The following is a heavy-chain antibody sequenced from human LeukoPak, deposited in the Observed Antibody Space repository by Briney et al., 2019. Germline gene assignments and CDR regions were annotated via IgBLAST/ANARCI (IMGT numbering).Heavy chain of an antibody. CDR2: IKSKPDGGTT. D-gene: IGHD1-14*01. Sequence: GGSLRLSCAASGFTFSNAWMSWVRQGPGKGLEWVGRIKSKPDGGTTDYAAPVKGRFSISRDDSYNTLYLQMNSLKTEDTAMYYCTTSAEGTNRGYWGQGTLVTVSS. V-gene: IGHV3-15*01. CDR1: GFTFSNAW. CDR3: TTSAEGTNRGY. J-gene: IGHJ4*02.